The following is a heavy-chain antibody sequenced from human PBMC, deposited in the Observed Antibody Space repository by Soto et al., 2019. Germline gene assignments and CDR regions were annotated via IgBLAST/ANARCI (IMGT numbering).Heavy chain of an antibody. V-gene: IGHV3-30*03. Sequence: QVQLVESGGGVVQPGRSLRLSCAGSGFTFSSYGMHWVRQAPGKGLEWVAVISYDGSNKYYGESVKGRFTISRDNSKNIPYLHMCSLRAEDTAVYYCARGVRFGELFHGLYYWGQGTLVTVSS. CDR1: GFTFSSYG. J-gene: IGHJ4*02. D-gene: IGHD3-10*01. CDR2: ISYDGSNK. CDR3: ARGVRFGELFHGLYY.